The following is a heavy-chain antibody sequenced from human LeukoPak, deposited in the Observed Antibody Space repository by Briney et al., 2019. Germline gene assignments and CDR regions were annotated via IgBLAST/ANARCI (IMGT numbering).Heavy chain of an antibody. CDR3: ATYYYDSSGFNWFDP. Sequence: GASVKVSCKASGGTFSSYAISWVRQAPGQGLEWMGGIIPIFGTANYAQRFQGRVTITADESTSTAYMELSSLRSEDTAVYYCATYYYDSSGFNWFDPWGQGTLVTVSS. CDR1: GGTFSSYA. CDR2: IIPIFGTA. J-gene: IGHJ5*02. V-gene: IGHV1-69*13. D-gene: IGHD3-22*01.